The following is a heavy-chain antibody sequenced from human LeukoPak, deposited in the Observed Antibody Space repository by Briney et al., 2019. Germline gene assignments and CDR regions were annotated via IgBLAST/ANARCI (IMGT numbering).Heavy chain of an antibody. Sequence: ASVKVPCKASGYTFTSYDINWVRQATGQGLEWMGWMNPNSGNTGYAQKFQGRVTMTRNTSISTAYMELSNLRSEDTAVYYCARGPDYYGSGSPTGYYFDYWGQGTLVTVSS. CDR3: ARGPDYYGSGSPTGYYFDY. CDR2: MNPNSGNT. CDR1: GYTFTSYD. V-gene: IGHV1-8*01. J-gene: IGHJ4*02. D-gene: IGHD3-10*01.